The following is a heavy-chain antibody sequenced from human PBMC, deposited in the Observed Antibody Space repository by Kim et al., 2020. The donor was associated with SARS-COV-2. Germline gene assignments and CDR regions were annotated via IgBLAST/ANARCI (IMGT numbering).Heavy chain of an antibody. D-gene: IGHD2-15*01. Sequence: GGSLRLSCAVAGFSVTFNNMNWVRQPPGKGLEWVSVIDRDGTSLYADSVKGRFTISRDDSKNTLYLQMNTLRAEDTASYYCVRAEAADDALDVWGRGTM. CDR1: GFSVTFNN. V-gene: IGHV3-53*01. CDR3: VRAEAADDALDV. J-gene: IGHJ3*01. CDR2: IDRDGTS.